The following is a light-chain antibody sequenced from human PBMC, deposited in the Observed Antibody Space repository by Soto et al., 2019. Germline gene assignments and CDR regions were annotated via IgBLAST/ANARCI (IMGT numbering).Light chain of an antibody. J-gene: IGKJ4*01. CDR1: QSVSSD. V-gene: IGKV3-15*01. CDR3: QQYNDWPLT. CDR2: DAS. Sequence: ERVVTQFPATLSVSPGERATLSCRASQSVSSDLVWYQQKPDQAPRLLIYDASTRATGIPARFSGSGSGTEFTLTISSLQPEDFALYYCQQYNDWPLTFGGGTKVEIK.